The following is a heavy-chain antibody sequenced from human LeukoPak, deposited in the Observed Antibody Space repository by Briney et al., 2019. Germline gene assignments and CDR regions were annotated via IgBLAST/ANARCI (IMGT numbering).Heavy chain of an antibody. V-gene: IGHV3-9*01. J-gene: IGHJ4*02. CDR2: IGWNSGGI. D-gene: IGHD6-13*01. Sequence: GGSLRLSCAASGFTFDDYAMHWIRQAPGKGLEWVSGIGWNSGGIVYADSVKGRFTISRDNAKNSLYLQMNSLGAEDTALYYCVKVTAAGFVDHWGQGTLVTVSS. CDR3: VKVTAAGFVDH. CDR1: GFTFDDYA.